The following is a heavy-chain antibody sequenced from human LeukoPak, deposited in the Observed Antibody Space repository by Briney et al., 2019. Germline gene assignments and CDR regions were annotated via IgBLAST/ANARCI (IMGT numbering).Heavy chain of an antibody. CDR1: GFTFSSYA. CDR3: ASGEMATITTGY. D-gene: IGHD5-24*01. J-gene: IGHJ4*02. CDR2: ISGSGGST. Sequence: GGSLRLSCAASGFTFSSYAMSWVRQAPGKGLEWVSAISGSGGSTYYADSVKGRFTISRDNSKNTLYLQMNSLRAEDTAVYYCASGEMATITTGYWGQGTLVTVSS. V-gene: IGHV3-23*01.